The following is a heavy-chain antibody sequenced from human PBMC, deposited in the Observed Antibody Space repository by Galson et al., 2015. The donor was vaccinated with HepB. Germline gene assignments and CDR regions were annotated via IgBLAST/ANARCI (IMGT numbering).Heavy chain of an antibody. V-gene: IGHV1-3*04. J-gene: IGHJ4*02. CDR1: GYTFTSSA. D-gene: IGHD2-21*01. CDR3: ARAQRDIVVVHPPDY. Sequence: SVKASCKASGYTFTSSAMHWVRQAPGQRLEWMGWIDTGYGNTRYSQKFQGRVTISRDTAAGTAYMELNSLRSEDTAMYYCARAQRDIVVVHPPDYWGQGTLVMVSS. CDR2: IDTGYGNT.